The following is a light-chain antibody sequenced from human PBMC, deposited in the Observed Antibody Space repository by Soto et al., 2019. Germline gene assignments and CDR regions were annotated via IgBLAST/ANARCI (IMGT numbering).Light chain of an antibody. CDR1: GGSIASNY. CDR2: EDN. Sequence: NFMLTQPHSVSESPGKTVTISCTGSGGSIASNYVQWHQQRPGSAPTTVIYEDNKRPSGVTDRFSGSIDRSSNSASLIISGLKTEDEADYYRQSHDSTSVVVGRGTKLTVL. J-gene: IGLJ2*01. CDR3: QSHDSTSVV. V-gene: IGLV6-57*02.